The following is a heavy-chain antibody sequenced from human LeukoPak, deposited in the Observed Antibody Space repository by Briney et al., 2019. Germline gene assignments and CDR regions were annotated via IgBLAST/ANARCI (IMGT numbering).Heavy chain of an antibody. D-gene: IGHD2-8*01. CDR2: IIPIFGTG. V-gene: IGHV1-69*05. CDR1: GGTFSSYA. Sequence: ASVKVSCKAFGGTFSSYAISWVRQAPGQGLEWMGGIIPIFGTGNYAQKFQGRVTITTDESTSTAYMELSSLRSEDTAVYYCARVGGGYCTNGVCSPEIGYDSWGQGTLVTVSS. J-gene: IGHJ4*02. CDR3: ARVGGGYCTNGVCSPEIGYDS.